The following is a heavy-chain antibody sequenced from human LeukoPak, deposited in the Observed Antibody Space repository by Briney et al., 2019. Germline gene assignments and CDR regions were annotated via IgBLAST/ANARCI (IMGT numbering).Heavy chain of an antibody. CDR3: ARDRERYSSGWYYGY. CDR2: ISAYNGNT. J-gene: IGHJ4*02. D-gene: IGHD6-19*01. V-gene: IGHV1-18*01. Sequence: ASVKVSCKASGYTLTSYGISWVRQAPGQGLEWMGWISAYNGNTNYAQKLQGRVTMTTDTSTSTAYMELRSLRSDDTAVYYCARDRERYSSGWYYGYWGQGTLVTVSS. CDR1: GYTLTSYG.